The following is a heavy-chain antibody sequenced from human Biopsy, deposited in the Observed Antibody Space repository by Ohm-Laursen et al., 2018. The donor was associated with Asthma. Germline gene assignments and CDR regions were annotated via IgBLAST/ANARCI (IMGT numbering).Heavy chain of an antibody. CDR3: ARAVDYSHYYGIGV. J-gene: IGHJ6*02. Sequence: ASVKVSCKTSGYTFNSAGITWVRQAPGQGLEWMGWISVYNGDTKVAQKLQDRVTMITDTSTSTAYMELRSLGSDDTAVYFCARAVDYSHYYGIGVWGQGTTVTVS. CDR1: GYTFNSAG. D-gene: IGHD3-10*01. CDR2: ISVYNGDT. V-gene: IGHV1-18*01.